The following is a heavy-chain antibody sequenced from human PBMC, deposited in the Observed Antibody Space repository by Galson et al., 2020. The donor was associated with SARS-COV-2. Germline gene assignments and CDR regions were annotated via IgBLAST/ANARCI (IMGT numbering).Heavy chain of an antibody. J-gene: IGHJ3*02. CDR3: AKWPRYYYDSSGHRSGDDAFDI. CDR2: ISYDGSNK. D-gene: IGHD3-22*01. Sequence: GGSLRLSCAASGFTFSSYGMHWVRQAPGKGLEWVAVISYDGSNKYYADSVKGRFTISRDNSKNTLYLQMNSLRAEDTAVYYCAKWPRYYYDSSGHRSGDDAFDIWGQGTMVTVSS. V-gene: IGHV3-30*18. CDR1: GFTFSSYG.